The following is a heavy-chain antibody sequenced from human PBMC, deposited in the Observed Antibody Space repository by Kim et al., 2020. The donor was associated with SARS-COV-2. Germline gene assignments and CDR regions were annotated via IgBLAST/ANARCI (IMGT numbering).Heavy chain of an antibody. CDR2: ISYDGSNK. D-gene: IGHD3-9*01. CDR1: GFTFSSYG. V-gene: IGHV3-30*18. Sequence: GGSLRLSCAASGFTFSSYGMHWVRQAPGKGLEWVAVISYDGSNKYYADSVKGRFTISRDNSKNTLYLQMNSLRAEDTAVYHCAKDSVLRYFDWLLKNWYFDLWGRGTLVTVSS. CDR3: AKDSVLRYFDWLLKNWYFDL. J-gene: IGHJ2*01.